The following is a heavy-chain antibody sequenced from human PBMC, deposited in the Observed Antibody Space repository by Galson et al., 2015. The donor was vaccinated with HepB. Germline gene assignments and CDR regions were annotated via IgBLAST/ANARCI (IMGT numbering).Heavy chain of an antibody. CDR1: GFTVNSNY. V-gene: IGHV3-53*01. Sequence: SLRLSCAASGFTVNSNYMSWVRLTPGRGLEWVSAIEGTGRTDYADSVEGRFTISRDNSKNTLYLQMNSLRAEDTAVYYRAIGIEMVTIADYWGLGTLVTVSS. CDR3: AIGIEMVTIADY. D-gene: IGHD5-24*01. J-gene: IGHJ4*02. CDR2: IEGTGRT.